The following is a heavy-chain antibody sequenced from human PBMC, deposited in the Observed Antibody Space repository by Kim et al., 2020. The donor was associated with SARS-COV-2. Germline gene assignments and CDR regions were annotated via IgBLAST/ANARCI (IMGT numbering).Heavy chain of an antibody. J-gene: IGHJ6*02. CDR2: INPNSGVT. CDR3: ARDREPYCSGGTCFGMDV. Sequence: ASVKVSCKASGYTFTGLYMHWVRQAPGQGLEWMGRINPNSGVTTYAQKFQGRVTMTRATPVTTAYMELTSLRSDDTAVYYCARDREPYCSGGTCFGMDVWGQGTTDIVSS. V-gene: IGHV1-2*06. CDR1: GYTFTGLY. D-gene: IGHD2-15*01.